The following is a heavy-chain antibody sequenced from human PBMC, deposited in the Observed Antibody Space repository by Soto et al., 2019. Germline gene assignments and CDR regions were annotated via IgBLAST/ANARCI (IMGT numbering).Heavy chain of an antibody. CDR1: GGSISSGGYY. V-gene: IGHV4-31*03. Sequence: QVQLQESGPGLVKPSQTLSLTCTVSGGSISSGGYYWSWIRQHPGKGMEWIGYIYYSGSTYFNPSLKSRLTISVDTSMDHFSLQLSSVTAADTAVYYCARAGHSSSSEGANWFDPLGQGTLVTVSS. CDR3: ARAGHSSSSEGANWFDP. D-gene: IGHD6-6*01. CDR2: IYYSGST. J-gene: IGHJ5*02.